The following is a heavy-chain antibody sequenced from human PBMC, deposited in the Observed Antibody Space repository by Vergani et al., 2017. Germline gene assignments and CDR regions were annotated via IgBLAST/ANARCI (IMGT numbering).Heavy chain of an antibody. V-gene: IGHV4-61*02. CDR3: ARMSTALGIDY. CDR1: GASINSDPYY. J-gene: IGHJ4*02. CDR2: IWPAHNT. Sequence: QVQLQESGPGLVTPSQTLSVTCTVSGASINSDPYYWTWVRQPAGKGLEWIGRIWPAHNTNYNPSLRSRVAISKDMSTNQVSLKLTSVTAADTAVYYCARMSTALGIDYWGQGILVTVSS.